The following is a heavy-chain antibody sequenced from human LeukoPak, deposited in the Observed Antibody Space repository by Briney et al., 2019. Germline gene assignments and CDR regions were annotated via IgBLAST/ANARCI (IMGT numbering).Heavy chain of an antibody. D-gene: IGHD2-15*01. V-gene: IGHV4-39*07. CDR3: ASLPYCSGGSCYGFGAFDI. Sequence: PSETLSLTCTVSGGSISSSSYYWGWIRQPPGKGLEWIGSIYYSGSTYYNPSLKSRVTISVDTSKNQFSLKLSSVTAADTAVYYCASLPYCSGGSCYGFGAFDIWGQGTMVTVSS. CDR2: IYYSGST. CDR1: GGSISSSSYY. J-gene: IGHJ3*02.